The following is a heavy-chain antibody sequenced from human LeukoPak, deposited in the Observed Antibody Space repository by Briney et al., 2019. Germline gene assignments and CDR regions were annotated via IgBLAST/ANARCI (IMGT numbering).Heavy chain of an antibody. Sequence: PGGSLRLSCAASGFIFSSYAMNWVRQPPGKGLEWIGEINHSGSTNYNPSLKSRVTISVDTSKNQFSLKLSSVTAADTAVYYCAREMRIGRITMVRGVIRSSNWFDPWGQGTLVTVSS. CDR2: INHSGST. V-gene: IGHV4-34*01. J-gene: IGHJ5*02. CDR3: AREMRIGRITMVRGVIRSSNWFDP. CDR1: GFIFSSYA. D-gene: IGHD3-10*01.